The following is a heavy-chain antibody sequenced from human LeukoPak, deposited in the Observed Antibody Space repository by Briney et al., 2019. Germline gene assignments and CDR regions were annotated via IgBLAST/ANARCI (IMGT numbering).Heavy chain of an antibody. CDR3: ARDPGYSGSYGY. CDR2: IYSGGST. CDR1: GFTVSSNY. D-gene: IGHD1-26*01. V-gene: IGHV3-53*01. Sequence: GGSLRLSCAASGFTVSSNYMSWVRQAPERGLEWVSVIYSGGSTYYADSVKGRFTISRDNSKNTLYLQMNSLRAEDTAVYYCARDPGYSGSYGYWGQGTLVTVSS. J-gene: IGHJ4*02.